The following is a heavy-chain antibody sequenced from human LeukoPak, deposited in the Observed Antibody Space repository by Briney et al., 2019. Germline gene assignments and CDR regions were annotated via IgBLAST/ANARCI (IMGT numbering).Heavy chain of an antibody. J-gene: IGHJ4*02. V-gene: IGHV4-39*07. Sequence: SETLSLTCTVSGGSISSSSYYWGWIRQPPGKGLEWIGSIYYSGSTYYNPSLKSRVTISVDTSKNQFSLKLSSVTAADTAVYYCAREGQLVSWGQGTLVTVSS. CDR3: AREGQLVS. D-gene: IGHD6-6*01. CDR1: GGSISSSSYY. CDR2: IYYSGST.